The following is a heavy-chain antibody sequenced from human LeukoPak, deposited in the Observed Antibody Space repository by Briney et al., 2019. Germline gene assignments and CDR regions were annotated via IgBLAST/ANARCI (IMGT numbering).Heavy chain of an antibody. J-gene: IGHJ5*02. V-gene: IGHV1-18*01. Sequence: ASVKVSCKASGYTFTSYGISWVRQAPGQGLEWMGWINPNSGGTNSAQKLQGRVTMTTDTSTSTAYMELRSLRSDDTAVYYCARAAYCSSTSCYNWFDPWGQGTLVTVSS. CDR2: INPNSGGT. CDR3: ARAAYCSSTSCYNWFDP. CDR1: GYTFTSYG. D-gene: IGHD2-2*01.